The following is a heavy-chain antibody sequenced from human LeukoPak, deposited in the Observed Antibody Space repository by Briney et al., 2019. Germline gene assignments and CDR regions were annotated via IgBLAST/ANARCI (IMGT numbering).Heavy chain of an antibody. CDR2: IDAGNGRT. V-gene: IGHV1-3*03. Sequence: GASVKVSCKASGYDFTKYAVQWVRQAPGQRLEWMGWIDAGNGRTKYSQDFQGRVTITRDTSARIAYMELSSLTSDDMSVYYCARGIWLTTVTAYYLDYWGQGTLVTVSS. D-gene: IGHD4-17*01. J-gene: IGHJ4*02. CDR1: GYDFTKYA. CDR3: ARGIWLTTVTAYYLDY.